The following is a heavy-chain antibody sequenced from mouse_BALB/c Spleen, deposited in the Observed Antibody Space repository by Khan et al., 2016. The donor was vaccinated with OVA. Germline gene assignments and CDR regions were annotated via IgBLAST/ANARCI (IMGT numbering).Heavy chain of an antibody. CDR3: ARDRIDY. V-gene: IGHV1-7*01. CDR2: INPTSGYT. J-gene: IGHJ2*01. CDR1: GYTFTSYW. Sequence: QVQLKQSGAELAKPGASVKMSCTASGYTFTSYWMHWIKQRPGQGLEWIVYINPTSGYTDYNQKFKDKATLTADKSSSTAYMQLSSLTSDDSAVYYCARDRIDYWGQGTALTVSS.